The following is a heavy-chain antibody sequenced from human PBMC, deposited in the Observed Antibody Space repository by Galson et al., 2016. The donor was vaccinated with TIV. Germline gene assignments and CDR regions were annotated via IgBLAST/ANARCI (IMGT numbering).Heavy chain of an antibody. CDR1: GFTFRSHA. D-gene: IGHD2-21*02. J-gene: IGHJ4*02. CDR3: ARETGCGGGCYYFDY. CDR2: ISYDGINK. V-gene: IGHV3-30*01. Sequence: SLRLSCAASGFTFRSHAMHWVRQAPGKGLEWVADISYDGINKYYADSVKGRFTVSRDNSKSTLYLQLNSLRTEDTAVYYCARETGCGGGCYYFDYWGQGTLVTVSS.